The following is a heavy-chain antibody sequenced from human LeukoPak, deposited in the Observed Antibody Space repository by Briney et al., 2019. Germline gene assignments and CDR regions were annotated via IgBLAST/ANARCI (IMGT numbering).Heavy chain of an antibody. V-gene: IGHV1-8*02. CDR3: ARAGGYCGRISCPYYFDY. CDR1: GYTFTSYG. J-gene: IGHJ4*02. CDR2: MNPNSGNT. Sequence: EASVKVSCKASGYTFTSYGISWVRQATGQGLEWMGWMNPNSGNTGYAQKFQGRVTMTRNTSISTAYMELSSLRSEDTAVYYCARAGGYCGRISCPYYFDYWGQGSLVAVSS. D-gene: IGHD2-15*01.